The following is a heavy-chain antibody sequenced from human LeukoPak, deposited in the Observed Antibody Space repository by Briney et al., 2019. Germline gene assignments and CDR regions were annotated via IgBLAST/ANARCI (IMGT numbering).Heavy chain of an antibody. CDR1: GLTLSTFG. V-gene: IGHV3-30*18. CDR2: TSYDGNDT. J-gene: IGHJ4*02. CDR3: AKDPYYYGSGSYVGD. Sequence: GKSLRLSCAASGLTLSTFGMHWVRQAPGKGLEWVAVTSYDGNDTYYADSVRGRFTVSRDNSKNTLYLQVNSLGAEDTAVYYCAKDPYYYGSGSYVGDWGQGTLVTVSS. D-gene: IGHD3-10*01.